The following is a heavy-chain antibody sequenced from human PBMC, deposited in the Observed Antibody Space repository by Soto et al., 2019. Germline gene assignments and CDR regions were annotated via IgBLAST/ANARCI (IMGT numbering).Heavy chain of an antibody. J-gene: IGHJ5*02. Sequence: PSETLSLTCTVSGGSISSYYWSWIRQPPGKGLEWIGYIYYSGSTNYNPSLKSRVTISVDTSKNQFSLKLSSVTAADTAVYYCARQVPYCGGDCPFEPWGQGTLVTVS. CDR1: GGSISSYY. V-gene: IGHV4-59*08. D-gene: IGHD2-21*02. CDR2: IYYSGST. CDR3: ARQVPYCGGDCPFEP.